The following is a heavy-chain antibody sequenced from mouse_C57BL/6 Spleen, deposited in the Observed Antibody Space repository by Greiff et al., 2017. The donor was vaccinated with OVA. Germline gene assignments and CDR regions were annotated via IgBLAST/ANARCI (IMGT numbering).Heavy chain of an antibody. V-gene: IGHV1-59*01. D-gene: IGHD1-1*01. CDR2: IDPSDSYT. J-gene: IGHJ2*01. CDR1: GYTFTSYW. CDR3: VTAIVAAFDY. Sequence: VQLQQPGAELVRPGTSVKLSCKASGYTFTSYWMHWVKQRPGQGLEWIGVIDPSDSYTNYNQKFKGKATLTVDTSSSTAYMQLSNLTSEDSAVYACVTAIVAAFDYWGQGTTLTVSS.